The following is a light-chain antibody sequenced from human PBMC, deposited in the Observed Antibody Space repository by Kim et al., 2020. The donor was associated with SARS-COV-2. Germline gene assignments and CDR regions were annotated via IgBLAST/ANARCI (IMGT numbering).Light chain of an antibody. J-gene: IGLJ2*01. CDR1: SSDVGGYNY. CDR2: DVS. V-gene: IGLV2-14*03. Sequence: ITISGTGTSSDVGGYNYVSWYQQHPGKAPKLMIYDVSNRPSGVSNRFSGSKSGNTASLTISGLQAEDEADYYCSSYTSSSTLDVVFGGGTQLTVL. CDR3: SSYTSSSTLDVV.